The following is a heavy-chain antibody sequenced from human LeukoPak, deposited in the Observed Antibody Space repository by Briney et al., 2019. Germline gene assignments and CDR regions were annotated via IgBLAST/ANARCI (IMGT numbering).Heavy chain of an antibody. CDR2: IYPGDSDT. D-gene: IGHD5-18*01. J-gene: IGHJ5*02. Sequence: GESLKISCKGSGYSFTNYWIGWVRQMPGKGPEWMGIIYPGDSDTRYSPSFQGQVTISADKSIGTAYPQWSSLKASDTAMYYCARHLRLWQNWFDPWGQGTLVTVSS. V-gene: IGHV5-51*01. CDR3: ARHLRLWQNWFDP. CDR1: GYSFTNYW.